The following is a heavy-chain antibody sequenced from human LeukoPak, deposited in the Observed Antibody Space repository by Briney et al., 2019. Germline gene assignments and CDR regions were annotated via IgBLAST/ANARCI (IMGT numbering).Heavy chain of an antibody. D-gene: IGHD6-13*01. CDR2: ISRNGAAT. CDR1: GLIFDDYT. CDR3: ARDLIAAAVGTFDY. V-gene: IGHV3-43*01. J-gene: IGHJ4*02. Sequence: PGGSLRLSCAASGLIFDDYTMHWVRQAPGKGLEWVSLISRNGAATKYADSVRGRFTVSRDNAKNSLYLQMNSLRAEDTAVYYCARDLIAAAVGTFDYWGQGTLVTVSS.